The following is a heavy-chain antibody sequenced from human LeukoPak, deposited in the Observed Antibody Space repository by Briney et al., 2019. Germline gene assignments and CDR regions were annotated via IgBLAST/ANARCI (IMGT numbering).Heavy chain of an antibody. Sequence: QPGGSLRLSCAASGFTFSDYYMDWVRQAPGKGLEWVGRIRNKANSHTSEYAASVKGRFTISRDDSKNALYLQMNSLKTEDTAVYYCTRRAVAGALDYWGQGTLVTVSS. CDR2: IRNKANSHTS. V-gene: IGHV3-72*01. J-gene: IGHJ4*02. CDR3: TRRAVAGALDY. CDR1: GFTFSDYY. D-gene: IGHD6-13*01.